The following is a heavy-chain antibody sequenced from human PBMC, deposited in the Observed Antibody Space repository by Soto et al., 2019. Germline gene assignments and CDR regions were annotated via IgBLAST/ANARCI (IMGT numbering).Heavy chain of an antibody. V-gene: IGHV4-59*08. D-gene: IGHD6-25*01. Sequence: PSETLSLTCTVSGGSISSYYWSWIRQPPGKGLEWIGYIYYSGSTNYDPSLKSRVTISVDTSKNQFSLKLSSVTAADTAVYYCARHGQSRLVRSYYYYMDVWGKGTTVTVSS. CDR2: IYYSGST. CDR3: ARHGQSRLVRSYYYYMDV. CDR1: GGSISSYY. J-gene: IGHJ6*03.